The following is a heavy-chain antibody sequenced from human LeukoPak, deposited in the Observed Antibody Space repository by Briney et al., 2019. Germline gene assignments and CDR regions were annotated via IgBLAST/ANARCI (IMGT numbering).Heavy chain of an antibody. D-gene: IGHD5-18*01. V-gene: IGHV3-21*01. CDR3: AREGGTTAMVTI. J-gene: IGHJ4*02. CDR1: GFTFSSYS. Sequence: GGSLRLSCAASGFTFSSYSMNWVRQAPGKGLEWVSSISSSSSYIYYADSVKGRFTISRDNAKNSLYLHKNSLRAEDTAVYYCAREGGTTAMVTIWGQGTLVTVSS. CDR2: ISSSSSYI.